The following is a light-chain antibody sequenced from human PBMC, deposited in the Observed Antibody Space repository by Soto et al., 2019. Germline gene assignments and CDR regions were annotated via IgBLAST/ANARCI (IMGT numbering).Light chain of an antibody. CDR1: QSVSRSY. CDR2: GAS. CDR3: QQYGSSQWT. V-gene: IGKV3-20*01. Sequence: DIVLTQSPCTLSLSLGERATLSRRASQSVSRSYLAWYQQKPGQATRLLIYGASTRATGIPDRFSGSGSGTDFTLTISRLEPEVFAVYYCQQYGSSQWTFGQGTKVEIK. J-gene: IGKJ1*01.